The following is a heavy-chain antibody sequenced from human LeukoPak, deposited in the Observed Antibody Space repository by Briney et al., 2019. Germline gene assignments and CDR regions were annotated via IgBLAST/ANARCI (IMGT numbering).Heavy chain of an antibody. V-gene: IGHV3-21*01. CDR2: ISSSSSYI. J-gene: IGHJ4*02. Sequence: KSGGSLRLSCAASGFTFSSYSMNWVRQAPGKGLEWVSSISSSSSYIYYADSVKGRFTISRDNAKNSLYLQMNSLRAEDTAVYYCARDQFTTVVASGFDYWGQGTLVTVSS. CDR3: ARDQFTTVVASGFDY. D-gene: IGHD4-17*01. CDR1: GFTFSSYS.